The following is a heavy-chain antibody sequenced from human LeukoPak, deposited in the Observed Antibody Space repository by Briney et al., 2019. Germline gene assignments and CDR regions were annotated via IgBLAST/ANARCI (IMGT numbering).Heavy chain of an antibody. CDR1: GYTFTGYY. CDR2: INPNSGDT. Sequence: ASVKVSCKASGYTFTGYYMHWVRQAPGQGLEWMGWINPNSGDTNYAQKFQGRVTMTRDTSTSTGYMELSGLRSDDTAVYYCARDGYCSSTSCWYYYYMDVWGKGTTVTVSS. V-gene: IGHV1-2*02. J-gene: IGHJ6*03. CDR3: ARDGYCSSTSCWYYYYMDV. D-gene: IGHD2-2*01.